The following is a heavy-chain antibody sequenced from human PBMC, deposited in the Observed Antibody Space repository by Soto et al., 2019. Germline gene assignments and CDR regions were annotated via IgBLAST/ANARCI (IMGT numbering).Heavy chain of an antibody. D-gene: IGHD5-18*01. V-gene: IGHV3-23*01. Sequence: GGSLRLSCAASGFTFSSYAMSWVRQAPGKGLGWVSAITGSGGNTNYADSVKGRFTISRDNSKSTLYLQMNSLRAEDTAVYYCAKEGVGYNYGYDYWGQGTLVTVSS. CDR2: ITGSGGNT. J-gene: IGHJ4*02. CDR3: AKEGVGYNYGYDY. CDR1: GFTFSSYA.